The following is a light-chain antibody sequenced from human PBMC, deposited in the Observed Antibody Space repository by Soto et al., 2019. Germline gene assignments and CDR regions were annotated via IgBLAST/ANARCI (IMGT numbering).Light chain of an antibody. CDR3: SSYTSSSTLV. CDR2: DVS. J-gene: IGLJ1*01. V-gene: IGLV2-14*01. Sequence: QSVLTQPASVSGSPLQSITISCTGTSSDVGGYNYVSWYQQHPGKAPKLMIYDVSNRPSGVSNRFSGSKSGNTASLTISGLQAEDEADYYCSSYTSSSTLVFGTGTKVTV. CDR1: SSDVGGYNY.